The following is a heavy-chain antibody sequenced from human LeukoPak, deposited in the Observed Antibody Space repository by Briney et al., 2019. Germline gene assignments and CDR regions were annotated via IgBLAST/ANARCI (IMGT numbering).Heavy chain of an antibody. J-gene: IGHJ4*02. V-gene: IGHV3-23*01. CDR2: ISGAGDRT. CDR1: GFTFINYA. Sequence: GGSLRLSCAASGFTFINYAMSWVRQAPEKGLEWVSDISGAGDRTYYADSVKGRFTISRDNSKNTLYLQMNSLRAEDTAIYYCAKARIPSGNGYYSDWGQGTLVTVSS. CDR3: AKARIPSGNGYYSD. D-gene: IGHD3-22*01.